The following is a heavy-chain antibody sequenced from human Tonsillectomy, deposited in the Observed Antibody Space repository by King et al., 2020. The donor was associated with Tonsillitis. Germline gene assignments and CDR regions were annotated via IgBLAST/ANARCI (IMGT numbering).Heavy chain of an antibody. CDR3: ARHWVVPLGMPPYY. CDR1: GGSISSSSYY. J-gene: IGHJ4*02. CDR2: IYYSGSN. D-gene: IGHD2-2*01. V-gene: IGHV4-39*07. Sequence: QLQESGPGLVKPSETLSLTCTVSGGSISSSSYYWGWIRQPPGKGLEWIGSIYYSGSNYYNPSLKSRVTISVDTSKNHFSQKLRSVTAAATAMYYCARHWVVPLGMPPYYWGQGTLVTVSS.